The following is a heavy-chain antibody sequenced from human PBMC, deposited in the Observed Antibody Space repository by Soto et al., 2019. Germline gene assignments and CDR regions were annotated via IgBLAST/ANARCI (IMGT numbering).Heavy chain of an antibody. CDR3: APYIPAVAGS. CDR2: ISYDGSNK. J-gene: IGHJ5*02. CDR1: GFTFSSYG. Sequence: QVQLVESGGGVVQPGRSLRLSCAASGFTFSSYGMHWVRQAPGKGLEWVAVISYDGSNKYYADSVKGRFTISRDNSKNTLYLQMNSLSAEDTAVYYCAPYIPAVAGSWCQGTLVTVSS. D-gene: IGHD6-19*01. V-gene: IGHV3-30*03.